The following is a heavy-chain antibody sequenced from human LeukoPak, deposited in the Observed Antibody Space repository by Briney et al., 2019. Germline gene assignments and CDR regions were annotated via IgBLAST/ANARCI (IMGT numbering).Heavy chain of an antibody. V-gene: IGHV3-23*01. D-gene: IGHD5-12*01. CDR2: ISASGGTP. J-gene: IGHJ3*01. Sequence: PGGSLRLSCAASGFTFRNYAMSWVRQAPGKGLEWVSAISASGGTPYYADSVKGRFTISRDNSQNTLYLQMNSLRAEDTAVYYCAKRHIAALGGDAFDAWGQGTMVTVSP. CDR1: GFTFRNYA. CDR3: AKRHIAALGGDAFDA.